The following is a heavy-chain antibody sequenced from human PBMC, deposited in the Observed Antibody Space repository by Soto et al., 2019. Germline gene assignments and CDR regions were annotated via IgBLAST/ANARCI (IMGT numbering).Heavy chain of an antibody. CDR3: ARTYYDLLTAYYIPFDY. D-gene: IGHD3-9*01. Sequence: ASVKVSCKASGYTFTGHYIHWVRQAPGQWLEWVGWINPNSGDTNYAQRFQGWVTMTRDTSISTAYMELTRLRSDDTAVYYCARTYYDLLTAYYIPFDYWGQGTLVTVSS. CDR1: GYTFTGHY. V-gene: IGHV1-2*04. J-gene: IGHJ4*02. CDR2: INPNSGDT.